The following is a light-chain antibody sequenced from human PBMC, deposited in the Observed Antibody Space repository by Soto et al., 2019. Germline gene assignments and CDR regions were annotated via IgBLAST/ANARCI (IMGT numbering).Light chain of an antibody. CDR3: HQRSNWWT. J-gene: IGKJ1*01. CDR2: DTS. Sequence: EIVLTQSPATLSLSPGERATPSCRASQSVSSSLAWYQQKPGQAPRVLIHDTSSRATGIPARFSGSGSGTDFTLTISSLEPEDSAVYYCHQRSNWWTFGQGTKVDIK. CDR1: QSVSSS. V-gene: IGKV3-11*01.